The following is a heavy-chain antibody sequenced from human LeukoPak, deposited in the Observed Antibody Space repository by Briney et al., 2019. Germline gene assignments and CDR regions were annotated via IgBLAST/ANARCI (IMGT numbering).Heavy chain of an antibody. CDR3: ATVQVTPQPPNYYYYYYMDV. D-gene: IGHD2-21*02. CDR1: GYTFTGYY. Sequence: ASVKVSCKASGYTFTGYYMHWVRQAPGQGLEWMGWINPNSGGTNYAQKFQGRVTMTRDTSISTAYMELSRLRSEDTAVYYCATVQVTPQPPNYYYYYYMDVWGKGTTVTVSS. V-gene: IGHV1-2*02. CDR2: INPNSGGT. J-gene: IGHJ6*03.